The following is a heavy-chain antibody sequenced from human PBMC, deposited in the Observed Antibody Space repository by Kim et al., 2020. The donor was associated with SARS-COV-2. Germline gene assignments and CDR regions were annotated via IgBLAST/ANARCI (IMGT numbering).Heavy chain of an antibody. CDR3: TREVGATSSYYYGMDV. J-gene: IGHJ6*02. Sequence: GGSLRLSCAASGFTFSNAWMSWVRQAPGKGLEWVGRIKRKNEGGTLDYVGSVKGRFTISRDDSKNTLFLQMNSLKAEDTAVYYCTREVGATSSYYYGMDVWGQGTTVTVSS. CDR2: IKRKNEGGTL. V-gene: IGHV3-15*01. D-gene: IGHD1-26*01. CDR1: GFTFSNAW.